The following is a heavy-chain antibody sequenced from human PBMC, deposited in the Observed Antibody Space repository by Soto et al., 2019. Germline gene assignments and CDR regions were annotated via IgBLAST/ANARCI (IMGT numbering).Heavy chain of an antibody. Sequence: GGSLRLSCAASGFTFSSYAMSWVRQAPGKGLEWVSAVSGTGVNTYYADSVKGRFTISRDNSKNTLYLQMNRLRAEDTAVYFCAKDRGGCSTISCYLDYWGQGTLVTVSS. V-gene: IGHV3-23*01. CDR1: GFTFSSYA. D-gene: IGHD2-2*01. CDR3: AKDRGGCSTISCYLDY. CDR2: VSGTGVNT. J-gene: IGHJ4*02.